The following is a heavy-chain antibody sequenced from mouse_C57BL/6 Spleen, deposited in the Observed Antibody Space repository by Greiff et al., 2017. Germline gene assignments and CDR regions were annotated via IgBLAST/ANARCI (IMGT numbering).Heavy chain of an antibody. CDR1: GYTFTSYW. V-gene: IGHV1-59*01. CDR2: IDPSDSYT. CDR3: AREPGAY. Sequence: QVQLQQPGAELVRPGTSVKLSCKASGYTFTSYWMHWVKQRPGQGLEWIGVIDPSDSYTNYNQKVKGKATLTVDTSSSTAYMQLSRLTAEDAAGDDCAREPGAYWGQGTLVTVSA. J-gene: IGHJ3*01.